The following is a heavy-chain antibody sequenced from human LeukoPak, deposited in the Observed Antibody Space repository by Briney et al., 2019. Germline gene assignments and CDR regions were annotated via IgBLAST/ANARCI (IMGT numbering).Heavy chain of an antibody. V-gene: IGHV1-18*01. CDR3: ARDPTPLRGTSDNWFDP. D-gene: IGHD2-2*01. CDR2: ISAYNSDT. CDR1: GGTFSSYG. J-gene: IGHJ5*02. Sequence: ASVKVSCKASGGTFSSYGISWVRQAPGQGLEWMGWISAYNSDTNYAQKLQGRVTMTTDTSTSTAYMELRSLRSDDTAVYYCARDPTPLRGTSDNWFDPWGQGTLVTVSS.